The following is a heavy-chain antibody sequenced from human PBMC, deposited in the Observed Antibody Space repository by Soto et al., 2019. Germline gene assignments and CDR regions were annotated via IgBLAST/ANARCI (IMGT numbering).Heavy chain of an antibody. Sequence: QVQLVESGGGVVQPGGSLRLSCAASGFSFSRYGMHWVRQAPGKGLEWVAVISSDGSKQYYTDSVKGRFTISRDNSKNTLYLQMNSLRAGDTTTYYCAKDGVGGASQLWLVRFPDYWGQGTQVTVSS. D-gene: IGHD6-19*01. CDR3: AKDGVGGASQLWLVRFPDY. V-gene: IGHV3-30*18. J-gene: IGHJ4*02. CDR1: GFSFSRYG. CDR2: ISSDGSKQ.